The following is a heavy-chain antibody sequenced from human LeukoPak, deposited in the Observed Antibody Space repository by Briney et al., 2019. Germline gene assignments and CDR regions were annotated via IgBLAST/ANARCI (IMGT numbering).Heavy chain of an antibody. V-gene: IGHV5-51*01. D-gene: IGHD6-13*01. Sequence: GESLKISCQASGYTFSSYWIAWVRQMPGKGLECMGLIYPLDSDARYSPALQGQATISADKSTSTAYLQWGSLKASDTAMYYCARARRSSTPEVGDVFKTWYFFEYWGQGALVTVSS. CDR3: ARARRSSTPEVGDVFKTWYFFEY. CDR1: GYTFSSYW. CDR2: IYPLDSDA. J-gene: IGHJ4*02.